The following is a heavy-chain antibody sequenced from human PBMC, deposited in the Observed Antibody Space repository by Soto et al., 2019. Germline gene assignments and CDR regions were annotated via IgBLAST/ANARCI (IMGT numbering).Heavy chain of an antibody. CDR1: GFTFSSYS. CDR3: ARLGGYCSGGSCPYGMDV. CDR2: ISSSSSSYI. D-gene: IGHD2-15*01. Sequence: GGSLRLSCAASGFTFSSYSMNWVRQAPGKGLEWVSSISSSSSSYIYYADSVKGRFTISRDNAKNSLYLQMNSLRAEDTAVYYCARLGGYCSGGSCPYGMDVWGQGTTVTVSS. V-gene: IGHV3-21*01. J-gene: IGHJ6*02.